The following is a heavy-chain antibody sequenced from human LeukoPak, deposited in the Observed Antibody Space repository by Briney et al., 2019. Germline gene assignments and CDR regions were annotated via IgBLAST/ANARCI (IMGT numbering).Heavy chain of an antibody. J-gene: IGHJ5*02. CDR1: GYTFTDYF. Sequence: ASVKVSCKSSGYTFTDYFLHWVRQAPGQGLEWMGCINLLTGGAHYAQKFQDWVSLTRDTSIDTAFMELSSLRSDDTAVYYCARVYCSSTSCYYNWFDPWSQGTLVTVSS. V-gene: IGHV1-2*04. CDR3: ARVYCSSTSCYYNWFDP. CDR2: INLLTGGA. D-gene: IGHD2-2*01.